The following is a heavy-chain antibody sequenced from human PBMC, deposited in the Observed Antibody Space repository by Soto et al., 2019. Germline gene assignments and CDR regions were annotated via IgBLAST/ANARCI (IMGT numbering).Heavy chain of an antibody. Sequence: GASVKVSCKASGGTFSSYAISWVRQAPGQGLEWMGGIIPIFGTANYAQKFQGRVTITADNSLYLQMNSLRAEDTAIYYCATYCSMTNCYTFDYWGQGTLVTVSS. CDR2: IIPIFGTA. CDR3: ATYCSMTNCYTFDY. CDR1: GGTFSSYA. V-gene: IGHV1-69*06. J-gene: IGHJ4*02. D-gene: IGHD2-2*01.